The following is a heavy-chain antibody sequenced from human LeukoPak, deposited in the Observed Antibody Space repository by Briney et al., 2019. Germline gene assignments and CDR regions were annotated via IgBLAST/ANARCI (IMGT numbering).Heavy chain of an antibody. J-gene: IGHJ4*02. V-gene: IGHV4-34*01. CDR2: INHSGST. CDR1: GGSFSGYY. CDR3: ARLFPYSSSWYCGGRRCWVGYFDY. D-gene: IGHD6-13*01. Sequence: SETLSLTCAVYGGSFSGYYWSWIRQPPGKGLEWIGEINHSGSTNYNPSLKSRVTISVDTSKNQFSLKLSSVTAADTAVYYCARLFPYSSSWYCGGRRCWVGYFDYWGQGTLVTVSS.